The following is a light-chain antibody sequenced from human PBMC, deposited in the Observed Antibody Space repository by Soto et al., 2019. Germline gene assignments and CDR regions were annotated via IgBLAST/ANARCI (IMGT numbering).Light chain of an antibody. Sequence: QAVVTQEPSFSVSPGGPVTLTCGLSSGSVSTSYYPSWYQQTPGQAPRTLIYSTNTRSSGVPDRFSGSILGNKAALTITGAQADDESDHYCVLYMGSGIWVFGGGTQLTVL. CDR3: VLYMGSGIWV. CDR1: SGSVSTSYY. V-gene: IGLV8-61*01. J-gene: IGLJ3*02. CDR2: STN.